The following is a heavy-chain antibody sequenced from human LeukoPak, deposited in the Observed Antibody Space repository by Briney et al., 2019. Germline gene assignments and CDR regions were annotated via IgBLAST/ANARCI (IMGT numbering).Heavy chain of an antibody. J-gene: IGHJ6*02. V-gene: IGHV1-58*01. Sequence: ASVKVSCKASGFTFTSSAVQWVRQARGQRLEWIGWIVVGSGNTNYAQKFQEGVTITRDMSTSTAYMELSSLRSEDTAVYYCAARPCSSTSCLDYYYGMDVWGQGTTVTVSS. CDR2: IVVGSGNT. CDR1: GFTFTSSA. CDR3: AARPCSSTSCLDYYYGMDV. D-gene: IGHD2-2*01.